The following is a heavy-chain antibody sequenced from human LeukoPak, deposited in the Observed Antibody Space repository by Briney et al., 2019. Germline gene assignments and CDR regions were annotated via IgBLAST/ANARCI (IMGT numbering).Heavy chain of an antibody. D-gene: IGHD3-3*01. V-gene: IGHV4-38-2*02. Sequence: PSETLSLTCTVSGYSISSGYYWGWIRQPPGKGLEWIGSIYHSGSTYYNPSLKSRVTISVDTSKNQFSLKLSSVTAADTAVYYCARTPDFWSGYAPYYYMDVWGKGTTVTVPS. CDR3: ARTPDFWSGYAPYYYMDV. J-gene: IGHJ6*03. CDR1: GYSISSGYY. CDR2: IYHSGST.